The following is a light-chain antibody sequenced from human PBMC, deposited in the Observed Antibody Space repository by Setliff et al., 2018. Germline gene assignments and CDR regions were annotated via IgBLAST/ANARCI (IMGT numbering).Light chain of an antibody. Sequence: QSVLTQPASVSGSPGQSITISCTGTSSDVGDYKYVSWYQQLPGKAPKLIIFEVSNRPSGIPNRFSGPKSGNTASLSISGLQAEDEADYYFSSYTSLSTRVFGTGTKVTVL. J-gene: IGLJ1*01. V-gene: IGLV2-14*01. CDR1: SSDVGDYKY. CDR2: EVS. CDR3: SSYTSLSTRV.